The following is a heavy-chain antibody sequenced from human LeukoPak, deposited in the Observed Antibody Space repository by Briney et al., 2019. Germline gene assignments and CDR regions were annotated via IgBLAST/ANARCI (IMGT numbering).Heavy chain of an antibody. CDR3: ATGTYQLLYVAAFDI. CDR1: GGTFSSYA. Sequence: SVKVSCKASGGTFSSYAISWVRQAPGQGLEWMGGIIPIFGTANYAQKFQGRVTITTDESTSTAYMELSSLRSEDTAVYYCATGTYQLLYVAAFDIWGQGTMVTVSS. CDR2: IIPIFGTA. V-gene: IGHV1-69*05. D-gene: IGHD2-2*02. J-gene: IGHJ3*02.